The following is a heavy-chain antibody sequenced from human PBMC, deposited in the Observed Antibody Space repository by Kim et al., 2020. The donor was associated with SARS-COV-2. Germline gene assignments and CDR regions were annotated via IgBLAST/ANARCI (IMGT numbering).Heavy chain of an antibody. CDR3: ARPVYSSSWFFDY. Sequence: SETLSLTCTVSGYSISSGYYWGWIRQPPGKGLEWIGSIYHSGSTYYNPSLKSRVTISVDTSKNQFSLKLSSVTAADTAVYYCARPVYSSSWFFDYWGQGT. CDR2: IYHSGST. D-gene: IGHD6-13*01. J-gene: IGHJ4*02. V-gene: IGHV4-38-2*02. CDR1: GYSISSGYY.